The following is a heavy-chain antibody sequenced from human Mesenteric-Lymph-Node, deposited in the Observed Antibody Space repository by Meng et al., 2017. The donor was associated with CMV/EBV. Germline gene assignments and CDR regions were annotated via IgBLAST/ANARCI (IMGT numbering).Heavy chain of an antibody. V-gene: IGHV1-46*01. Sequence: ASVKVSCKASGGTFSSYAINWVRQAPGQGLEWMGIINPSGGSTSYAQKFQGRVTMTRDTSTSTVYMELSSLRSEDTAVYYCAREDDELWWTIDYWGQGTLVTVSS. CDR1: GGTFSSYA. CDR2: INPSGGST. D-gene: IGHD5-18*01. J-gene: IGHJ4*02. CDR3: AREDDELWWTIDY.